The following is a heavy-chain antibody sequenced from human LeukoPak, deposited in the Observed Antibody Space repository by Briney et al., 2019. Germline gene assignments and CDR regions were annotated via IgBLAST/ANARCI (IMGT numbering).Heavy chain of an antibody. Sequence: ASVKVSCKASGYTFTSYYMHWVRQAPGQGLEWMGIINPSGGSTSYAQKFQGRVTMTRDTSISTAYMELSRLRSDDTAVYYCAIPYGSGSYYSDYYYYYMDVWGKGTTVTVSS. CDR1: GYTFTSYY. D-gene: IGHD3-10*01. CDR3: AIPYGSGSYYSDYYYYYMDV. J-gene: IGHJ6*03. V-gene: IGHV1-46*01. CDR2: INPSGGST.